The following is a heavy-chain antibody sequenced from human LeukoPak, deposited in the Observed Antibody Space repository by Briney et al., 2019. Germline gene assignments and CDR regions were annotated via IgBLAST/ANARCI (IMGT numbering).Heavy chain of an antibody. CDR1: GFPFSSYA. J-gene: IGHJ6*02. D-gene: IGHD5-18*01. V-gene: IGHV3-23*01. CDR2: ISGSGGST. Sequence: GGSLRLSCAASGFPFSSYAMSWVRQAPGKGLEWVSAISGSGGSTYYADSVKGRFTISRDNSKNTLYLQMNSLRAEDTAVYYCAREELGYSYRHGMDVWGQGTTVTVSS. CDR3: AREELGYSYRHGMDV.